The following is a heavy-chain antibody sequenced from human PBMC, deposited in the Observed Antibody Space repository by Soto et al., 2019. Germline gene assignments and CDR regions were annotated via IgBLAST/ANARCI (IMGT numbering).Heavy chain of an antibody. CDR3: ASSPTRRFGMDV. J-gene: IGHJ6*02. CDR2: IYYSGST. Sequence: PSETLSLTCTVSGGSISSSSYYWGWIRQPPGKGLEWIGSIYYSGSTYYNPSLKSRLTISVDTSKNQFSLKLSSVTAADTAVYYCASSPTRRFGMDVWGQGTTVTVSS. CDR1: GGSISSSSYY. V-gene: IGHV4-39*01.